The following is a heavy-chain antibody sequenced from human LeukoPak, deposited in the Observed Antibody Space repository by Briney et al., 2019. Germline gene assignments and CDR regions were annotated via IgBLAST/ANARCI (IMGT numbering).Heavy chain of an antibody. CDR1: GFTVSSNY. J-gene: IGHJ6*03. V-gene: IGHV3-53*01. CDR2: IYSGGST. CDR3: ARLNVAAAAHGGYYYYMDV. D-gene: IGHD6-25*01. Sequence: GGSLRLSCAASGFTVSSNYMSWVRQAPGKGLEGVSVIYSGGSTYYADSVKGRFTISRDNSKNTLYLQMNSLRAEDTAVYYCARLNVAAAAHGGYYYYMDVWGKGTTVTVSS.